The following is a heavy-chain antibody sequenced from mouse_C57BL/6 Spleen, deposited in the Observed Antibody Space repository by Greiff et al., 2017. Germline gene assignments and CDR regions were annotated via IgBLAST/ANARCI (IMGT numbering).Heavy chain of an antibody. D-gene: IGHD2-3*01. CDR3: ARGWLLQRYFDV. V-gene: IGHV1-26*01. CDR2: INPNNGGT. CDR1: GYTFTDYY. J-gene: IGHJ1*03. Sequence: EVQLQQSGPELVKPGASVKISCKASGYTFTDYYMNWVKQSHGKSLEWIGDINPNNGGTSYNQKFKGKATLTVDKSSSTAYMELRSLTSEDSAVYYCARGWLLQRYFDVWGTGTTVTVSS.